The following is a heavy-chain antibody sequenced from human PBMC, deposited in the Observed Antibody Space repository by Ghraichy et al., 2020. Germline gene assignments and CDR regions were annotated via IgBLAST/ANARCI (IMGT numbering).Heavy chain of an antibody. D-gene: IGHD4-17*01. J-gene: IGHJ4*02. Sequence: SCAASGFTFSDAWMNWVRQAPGQGLEWVGRIKSKTDGGTTDYTAPVKGRFTISRDDSKSTLFLLMNSLKTEDTAVYYCITGGNDSGRGAYWGQGTLVTVSS. CDR2: IKSKTDGGTT. CDR1: GFTFSDAW. CDR3: ITGGNDSGRGAY. V-gene: IGHV3-15*07.